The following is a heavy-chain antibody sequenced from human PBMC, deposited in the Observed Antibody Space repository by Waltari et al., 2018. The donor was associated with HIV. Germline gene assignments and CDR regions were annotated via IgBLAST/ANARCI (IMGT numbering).Heavy chain of an antibody. CDR3: ARDTLRSEYWYFEL. Sequence: QVQLQESCPGLVKPSETLSLNCTVSGESISSNYWSWIRQPPGKGLEWIQNIYYSGSSTYNPSLKRRVTISIDTSKNQFSLKLTSVTAADTAVYYCARDTLRSEYWYFELWGRGTLVTVSS. D-gene: IGHD2-15*01. V-gene: IGHV4-59*01. J-gene: IGHJ2*01. CDR2: IYYSGSS. CDR1: GESISSNY.